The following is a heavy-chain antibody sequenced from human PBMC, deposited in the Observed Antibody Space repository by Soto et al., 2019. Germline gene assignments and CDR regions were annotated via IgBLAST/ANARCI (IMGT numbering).Heavy chain of an antibody. J-gene: IGHJ6*02. CDR2: IYYSGST. D-gene: IGHD3-3*01. Sequence: QVQLQESGPGLVKPSQTLSLTCTVSGGSISSGGYYWSWIRQHPGKGLEWIGYIYYSGSTYYNPSLKSRVTISVDTSKNQFSLKLSSVTAADTAVYYCARGQLGDFWSGPNLPTGMDVWGQGTTVTVSS. V-gene: IGHV4-31*03. CDR3: ARGQLGDFWSGPNLPTGMDV. CDR1: GGSISSGGYY.